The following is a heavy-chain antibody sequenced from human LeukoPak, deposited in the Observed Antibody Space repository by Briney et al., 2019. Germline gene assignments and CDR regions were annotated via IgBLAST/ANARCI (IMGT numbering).Heavy chain of an antibody. V-gene: IGHV3-23*01. CDR1: GFTFSSYA. CDR3: AKDLNTVATAPFDY. J-gene: IGHJ4*02. CDR2: INSAGST. D-gene: IGHD4-17*01. Sequence: GGSLRLSCAASGFTFSSYAMSWVRQAPGKGLEWVSAINSAGSTYYGDSVRGRFTISRDNSKNVLHLQMNSLRAEDTALYYCAKDLNTVATAPFDYWGLGTLVTVSS.